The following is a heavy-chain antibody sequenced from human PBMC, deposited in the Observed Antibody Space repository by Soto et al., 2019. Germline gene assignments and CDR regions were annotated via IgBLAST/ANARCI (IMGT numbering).Heavy chain of an antibody. V-gene: IGHV3-23*01. CDR2: LTRGGRT. D-gene: IGHD3-10*01. J-gene: IGHJ4*02. Sequence: GSLRLSCAASGFTFPSYAMSWVRQAPGKGLEWVSTLTRGGRTFYADSVRGRFTISRDNSKNTLSLQMDSLRAEDTAVYYCAREFAPGSPNYDYWGLGTLVTVSS. CDR3: AREFAPGSPNYDY. CDR1: GFTFPSYA.